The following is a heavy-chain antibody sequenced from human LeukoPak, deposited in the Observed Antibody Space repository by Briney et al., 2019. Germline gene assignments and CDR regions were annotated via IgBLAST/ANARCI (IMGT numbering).Heavy chain of an antibody. Sequence: SETLSLTCTVSGGSNSSYYWSWIRQPPGKGLEWIGYIYYSGSTNYNPSLKSRVTISVDTSKNQFSLKLSSVTAADTAVYYCARGAAMIVVGGAFDIWGQGTMVTVSS. CDR1: GGSNSSYY. CDR3: ARGAAMIVVGGAFDI. V-gene: IGHV4-59*01. CDR2: IYYSGST. D-gene: IGHD3-22*01. J-gene: IGHJ3*02.